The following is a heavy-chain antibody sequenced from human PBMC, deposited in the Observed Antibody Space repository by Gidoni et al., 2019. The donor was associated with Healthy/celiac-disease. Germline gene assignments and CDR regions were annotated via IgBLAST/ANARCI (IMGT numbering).Heavy chain of an antibody. D-gene: IGHD3-22*01. J-gene: IGHJ6*02. V-gene: IGHV1-46*01. CDR3: ARRADYYDSSGYYSGYYYGMDV. CDR1: GYTFTSYY. Sequence: QVQLVQSGAEVKKPGASVQVSCKASGYTFTSYYMPWVRQAPGQGLEWMGIINPSGGSTSYAQKFQGRVTMTRDTSTSTVYMELSSLRSEDTAVYYCARRADYYDSSGYYSGYYYGMDVWGQGTTVTVSS. CDR2: INPSGGST.